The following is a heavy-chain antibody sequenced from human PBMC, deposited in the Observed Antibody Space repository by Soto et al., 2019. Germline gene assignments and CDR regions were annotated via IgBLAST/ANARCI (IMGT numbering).Heavy chain of an antibody. CDR2: IWYDGSNK. CDR1: GFTFSSYG. V-gene: IGHV3-33*06. D-gene: IGHD2-21*02. CDR3: AKVQEFCGFNCYIVDS. Sequence: GGSLRLSCAASGFTFSSYGMHWVRQAPGKGLEWVAVIWYDGSNKYYADSVKGRFTISRDNSKDTLYLQMNSLRAEDTALYYCAKVQEFCGFNCYIVDSWGQGVLVTVSS. J-gene: IGHJ4*02.